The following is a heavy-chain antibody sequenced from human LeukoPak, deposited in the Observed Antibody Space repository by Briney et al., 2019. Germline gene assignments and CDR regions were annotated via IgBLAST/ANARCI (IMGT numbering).Heavy chain of an antibody. Sequence: GGSLRLSCAASGFTVSSNYMSWVRQAPGKGLEWVSVIYSGGSTYYADSVKGRFTISRHNSKNTLYLQMNSLRAEDRAVYYCASATNYYDSSGYLFWGQGTLVTVSS. J-gene: IGHJ4*02. D-gene: IGHD3-22*01. CDR2: IYSGGST. CDR1: GFTVSSNY. CDR3: ASATNYYDSSGYLF. V-gene: IGHV3-53*04.